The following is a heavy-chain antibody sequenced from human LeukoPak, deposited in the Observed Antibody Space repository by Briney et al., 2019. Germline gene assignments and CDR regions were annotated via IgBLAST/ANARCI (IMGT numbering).Heavy chain of an antibody. Sequence: SETLSLTCTVSGGSISSGSYYWSWIRQPAGRGLEWIERIYTSGSTNNNPSLKSRVTISVDTSKNQFSLKLSSVTAADTAVYYCARDFGILTGYWGDRGHNYYMDVWGKGTTVTISS. D-gene: IGHD3-9*01. CDR1: GGSISSGSYY. V-gene: IGHV4-61*02. CDR3: ARDFGILTGYWGDRGHNYYMDV. CDR2: IYTSGST. J-gene: IGHJ6*03.